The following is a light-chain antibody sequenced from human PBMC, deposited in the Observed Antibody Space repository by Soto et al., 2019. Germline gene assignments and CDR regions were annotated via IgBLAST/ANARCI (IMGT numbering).Light chain of an antibody. CDR2: QDS. CDR3: QAWDSSSAYV. V-gene: IGLV3-1*01. J-gene: IGLJ1*01. Sequence: SYELSQPPSVSVSAGQTATIACSGDKLGTKYASWYQQRPGQSPMVVIYQDSKRPSGIPERFSGSNSGNTATLTISGTQAMDEADYCCQAWDSSSAYVFGSGTKITVL. CDR1: KLGTKY.